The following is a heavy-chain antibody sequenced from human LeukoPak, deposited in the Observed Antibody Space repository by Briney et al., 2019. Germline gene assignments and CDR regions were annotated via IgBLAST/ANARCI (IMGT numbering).Heavy chain of an antibody. D-gene: IGHD5-24*01. J-gene: IGHJ4*02. V-gene: IGHV3-30*02. CDR3: ARARELATVGVDY. Sequence: PGGSLRLSCAASGFTFSSYGMHWVRQAPGKGLEWVAFIRYDGSNKYYADSVKGRFTISRDNAKNTLYLQMNSLRAEDTAAYYCARARELATVGVDYWGQGTLVTVSS. CDR1: GFTFSSYG. CDR2: IRYDGSNK.